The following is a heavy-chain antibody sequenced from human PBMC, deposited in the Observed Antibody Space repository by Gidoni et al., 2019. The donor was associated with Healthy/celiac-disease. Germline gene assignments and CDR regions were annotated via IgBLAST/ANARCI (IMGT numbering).Heavy chain of an antibody. Sequence: EVQLVASGGGLVKPGGSLRLSCAASGFTFSSYSMNWVRQAPGKGLEWVSSISSSSSYIYYADSVKGRFTISRDNAKNSLYLQMNSLRAEDTAVYYCARITAAAGTFFDYWGQGTLVTVSS. CDR1: GFTFSSYS. J-gene: IGHJ4*02. CDR3: ARITAAAGTFFDY. CDR2: ISSSSSYI. V-gene: IGHV3-21*01. D-gene: IGHD6-13*01.